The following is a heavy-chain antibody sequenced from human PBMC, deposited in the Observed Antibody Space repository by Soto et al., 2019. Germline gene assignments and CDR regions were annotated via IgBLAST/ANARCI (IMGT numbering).Heavy chain of an antibody. D-gene: IGHD1-26*01. CDR3: AKDLSGSFTGGTSYYGIYV. CDR1: GFTVSGNS. CDR2: IYIDGST. V-gene: IGHV3-53*01. Sequence: GGSLRLSCGASGFTVSGNSFSWVRQAPGKGLEWVSYIYIDGSTYYADSVRGRFTLTRDNSKNTLYLQMNNLRGEDTAVYYCAKDLSGSFTGGTSYYGIYVLALGTTLTVSS. J-gene: IGHJ6*02.